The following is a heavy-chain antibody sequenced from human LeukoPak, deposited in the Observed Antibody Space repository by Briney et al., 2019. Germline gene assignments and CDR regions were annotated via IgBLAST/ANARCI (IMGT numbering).Heavy chain of an antibody. CDR3: ARGWSADCSSTSCSGSWFDP. D-gene: IGHD2-2*01. V-gene: IGHV4-39*01. J-gene: IGHJ5*02. Sequence: SETLSLTCTVSGGSISRSSYYWGWVRQPPGKGLEWIGSIYYSGSTYYNPSLKTRLTISVDTSKNQFSLKLSSVTAADTAVYYCARGWSADCSSTSCSGSWFDPWGQGTLVTVSS. CDR2: IYYSGST. CDR1: GGSISRSSYY.